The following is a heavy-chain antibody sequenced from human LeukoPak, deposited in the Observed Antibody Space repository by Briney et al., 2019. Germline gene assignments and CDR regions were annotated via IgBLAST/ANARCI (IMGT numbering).Heavy chain of an antibody. Sequence: SETLSLTCAVSGGSISSGGYSWGWIRQPPGKGLEWIGSIYYSGSTYYNPSLKSRVTISVDTSKNQFSLKLSSVTAADTAVYYCARVANYDSSGYTDYWGQGTLVTVSS. CDR2: IYYSGST. J-gene: IGHJ4*02. D-gene: IGHD3-22*01. CDR3: ARVANYDSSGYTDY. V-gene: IGHV4-39*07. CDR1: GGSISSGGYS.